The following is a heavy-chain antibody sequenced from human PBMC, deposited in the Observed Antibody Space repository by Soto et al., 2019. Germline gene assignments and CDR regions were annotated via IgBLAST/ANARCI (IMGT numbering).Heavy chain of an antibody. V-gene: IGHV4-59*01. CDR2: IYYRGST. CDR1: GGSISSYY. Sequence: QVQLQESGPGLVKPSETLSLTCTVSGGSISSYYWSWIRKPPGKGLEWIGYIYYRGSTNYNPSLKRRVTISVDTSNNQSALKPSSVTAADTAVYYGARDQGYWGQGTMVTVSS. CDR3: ARDQGY. J-gene: IGHJ1*01.